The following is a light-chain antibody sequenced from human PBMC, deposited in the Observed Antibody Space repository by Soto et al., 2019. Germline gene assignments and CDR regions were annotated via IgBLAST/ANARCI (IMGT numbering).Light chain of an antibody. CDR1: QSVSSN. CDR3: QQYFNWPPLT. J-gene: IGKJ4*01. Sequence: EIVLTQSPATLSVSPGERATLSCRASQSVSSNLAWYQQKPGQAPRLLMFGASTRATNIPARFSGSGSGTEFILTISSLQSEDFAVYYCQQYFNWPPLTFGGGTKVEIK. CDR2: GAS. V-gene: IGKV3-15*01.